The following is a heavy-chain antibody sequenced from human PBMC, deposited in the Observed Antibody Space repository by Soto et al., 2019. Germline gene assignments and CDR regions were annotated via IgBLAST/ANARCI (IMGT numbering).Heavy chain of an antibody. V-gene: IGHV3-48*02. D-gene: IGHD2-15*01. J-gene: IGHJ3*02. CDR2: ISSSSSTI. CDR1: GFTFSSYS. CDR3: ARDGRGARYCSGGSCSDDAFDI. Sequence: PGGSLRLSCAASGFTFSSYSMNWVRQAPGKGLEWVSYISSSSSTIYYADSVKGRFTTSRDNAKNSLYLQMNSLRDEDTAVYYCARDGRGARYCSGGSCSDDAFDIWGQGTMVTVPS.